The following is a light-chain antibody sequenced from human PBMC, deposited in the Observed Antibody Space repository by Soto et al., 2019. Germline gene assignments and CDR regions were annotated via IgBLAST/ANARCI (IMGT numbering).Light chain of an antibody. CDR2: AAS. J-gene: IGKJ2*01. Sequence: EIVLTQFPGTRSLSPGEIATLSCRASRSLSSSYVVWYQQKPGQDPRLVIYAASRRATGIPDRFSGSGYAPEYTLTLSRLEPEDFAVYYCQQQGTFGQGTKVEIK. CDR1: RSLSSSY. CDR3: QQQGT. V-gene: IGKV3-20*01.